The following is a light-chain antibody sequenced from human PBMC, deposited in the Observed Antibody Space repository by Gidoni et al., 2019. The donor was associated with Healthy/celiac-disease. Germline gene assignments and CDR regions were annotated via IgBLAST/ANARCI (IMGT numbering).Light chain of an antibody. V-gene: IGKV3D-15*01. CDR1: QSVSSN. CDR3: QQYNNWLSLT. CDR2: GAS. J-gene: IGKJ4*01. Sequence: VLPQSPATLSVSPGERATLSCRASQSVSSNLAWYQQKPGQAPRLLIYGASTRATGIPARFSGSGSGTEFTLTISSLQSEDFAVYYCQQYNNWLSLTFGGGTKVEIK.